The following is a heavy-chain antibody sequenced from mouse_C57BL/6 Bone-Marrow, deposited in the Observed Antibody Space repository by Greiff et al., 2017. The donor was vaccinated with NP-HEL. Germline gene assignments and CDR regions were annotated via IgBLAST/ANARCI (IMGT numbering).Heavy chain of an antibody. Sequence: EVMLVESGGGLVQPGGSLKLSCAASGFTFSDYGMAWVRQAPRTGPEWVAFISNLAYSIYYADTVTGRFTISRENAKNTLYLEMSSLRSEDTAMYYCARLYDGYGFAYWGQGTLVTVS. D-gene: IGHD2-3*01. V-gene: IGHV5-15*01. CDR2: ISNLAYSI. CDR1: GFTFSDYG. J-gene: IGHJ3*01. CDR3: ARLYDGYGFAY.